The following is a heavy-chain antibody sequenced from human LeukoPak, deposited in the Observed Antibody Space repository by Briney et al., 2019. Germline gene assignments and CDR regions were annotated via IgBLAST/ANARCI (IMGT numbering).Heavy chain of an antibody. Sequence: PGGSLRLSCAASGFTFSSYAMTWVRQAPGKGLEWVSGISSSGSGGSTYYADSMKGRFTISRDNSKNTLYLQMNSLRAEDTALYYCANLYSTNYWGQGTLVTVSS. V-gene: IGHV3-23*01. D-gene: IGHD6-13*01. CDR3: ANLYSTNY. J-gene: IGHJ4*02. CDR2: ISSSGSGGST. CDR1: GFTFSSYA.